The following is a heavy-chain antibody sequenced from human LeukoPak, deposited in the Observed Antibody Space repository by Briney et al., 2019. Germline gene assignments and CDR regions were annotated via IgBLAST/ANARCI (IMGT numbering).Heavy chain of an antibody. V-gene: IGHV3-30*04. CDR2: ISYDGSDK. CDR3: AKDESRYCTGDTCYSLDY. J-gene: IGHJ4*02. Sequence: GGSLRLSCAASGFIFSSYAMHWVRQAPGKGLEWVAVISYDGSDKYYADSVKGRFTISRDNSKNTLYLQMNSLRVEDTAVYYCAKDESRYCTGDTCYSLDYWGRGTLVTVSS. D-gene: IGHD2-15*01. CDR1: GFIFSSYA.